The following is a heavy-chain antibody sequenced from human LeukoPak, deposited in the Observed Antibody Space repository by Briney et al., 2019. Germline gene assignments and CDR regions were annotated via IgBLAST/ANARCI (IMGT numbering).Heavy chain of an antibody. CDR3: ARDPYSSSSGGYWFDP. V-gene: IGHV3-20*01. D-gene: IGHD6-6*01. CDR2: INWNGGST. J-gene: IGHJ5*02. Sequence: GGSLRLSCAASGFTFDDYGMSWVRQAQGKGLEWVSGINWNGGSTGYADSVKGRFTISRDNAKNSLYLQMNSLRAEDTALYHCARDPYSSSSGGYWFDPWGQGTLVTVSS. CDR1: GFTFDDYG.